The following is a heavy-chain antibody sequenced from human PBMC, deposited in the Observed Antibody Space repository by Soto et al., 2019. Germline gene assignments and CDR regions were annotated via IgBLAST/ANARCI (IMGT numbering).Heavy chain of an antibody. CDR1: GFTFSSYS. CDR3: AYSIAARLFDY. J-gene: IGHJ4*02. Sequence: EVQLVESGGGLVQPGGSLRLSCAASGFTFSSYSMNWVRQAAGKGLEWLSYSSSSSSTIYYADSVKGRFTISRDNAKNSLYLQMNSLRAEDTAVYYCAYSIAARLFDYWGQGTLVTVSS. D-gene: IGHD6-6*01. V-gene: IGHV3-48*01. CDR2: SSSSSSTI.